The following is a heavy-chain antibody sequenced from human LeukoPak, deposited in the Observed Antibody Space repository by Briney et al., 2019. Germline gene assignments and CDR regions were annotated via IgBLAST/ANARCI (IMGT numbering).Heavy chain of an antibody. V-gene: IGHV3-74*01. CDR3: ARAGLYYYDSSGYPNYYYYYMDV. D-gene: IGHD3-22*01. CDR2: INSDGSST. J-gene: IGHJ6*03. CDR1: GFTFSSYD. Sequence: GGSLRLSCAASGFTFSSYDMHWVRQPTGKGLEWVSRINSDGSSTSYADSVKGRFTISRDNAKNTLYLQMNSLRAEDTAVYYCARAGLYYYDSSGYPNYYYYYMDVWGKGTTVTISS.